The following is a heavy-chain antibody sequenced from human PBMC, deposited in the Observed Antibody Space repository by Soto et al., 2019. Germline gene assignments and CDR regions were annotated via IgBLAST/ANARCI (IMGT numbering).Heavy chain of an antibody. V-gene: IGHV3-48*01. CDR1: GFTFSSYS. CDR3: ARVGDAGYDFWSGYYTGPAYYYYYMDV. D-gene: IGHD3-3*01. CDR2: ISSSSSTI. J-gene: IGHJ6*03. Sequence: EVQLVESGGGLVQPGGSLRLSCAASGFTFSSYSMNWVRQAPGKGLEWVSYISSSSSTIYYADSVKGRFTISRDNAKNSLYRQMNSLRAEDTAVYYCARVGDAGYDFWSGYYTGPAYYYYYMDVWGKGTTVTVSS.